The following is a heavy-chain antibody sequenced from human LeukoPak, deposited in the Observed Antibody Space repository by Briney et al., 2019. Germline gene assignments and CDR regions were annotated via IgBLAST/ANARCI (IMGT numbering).Heavy chain of an antibody. CDR3: ARDHSSGWYNYYYYYGMDV. CDR2: NSAYNGNT. J-gene: IGHJ6*02. D-gene: IGHD6-19*01. CDR1: GYTFTSYG. Sequence: ASVKVSCKASGYTFTSYGISWVRHAPGQGLEWMGWNSAYNGNTNYAQKLKGRVTMTTDTSTSTAYMELRSLRSDDTAVYYCARDHSSGWYNYYYYYGMDVWGQGTTVTVSS. V-gene: IGHV1-18*01.